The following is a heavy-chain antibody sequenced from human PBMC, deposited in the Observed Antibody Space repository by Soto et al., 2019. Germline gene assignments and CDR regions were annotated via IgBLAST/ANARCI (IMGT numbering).Heavy chain of an antibody. CDR2: IYTSGST. J-gene: IGHJ6*02. CDR3: ATSAGHPGDFFYYNGMDA. CDR1: GGSISSYY. Sequence: SETLSLTCTVSGGSISSYYWSWIRQPAGKGLEWIGRIYTSGSTNYNPSLKSRVTMSVDTSKKQFSLKLSSVTAADTAVYYCATSAGHPGDFFYYNGMDAWGQGNKVPVS. V-gene: IGHV4-4*07. D-gene: IGHD3-10*01.